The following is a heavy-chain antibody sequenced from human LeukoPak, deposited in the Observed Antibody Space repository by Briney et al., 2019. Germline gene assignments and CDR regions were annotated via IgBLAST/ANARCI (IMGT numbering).Heavy chain of an antibody. CDR3: ARDYYDNRGEAFDI. D-gene: IGHD3-16*01. Sequence: PSETLSLTCTVSGDSIGSHYWSWIRQPPGKGLEWIGYIFYVGSTNYNPSLKSRVTISVDTSKNQFSLKLNSVTAADTAVYYCARDYYDNRGEAFDIWGQGTMVTVSS. V-gene: IGHV4-59*11. J-gene: IGHJ3*02. CDR2: IFYVGST. CDR1: GDSIGSHY.